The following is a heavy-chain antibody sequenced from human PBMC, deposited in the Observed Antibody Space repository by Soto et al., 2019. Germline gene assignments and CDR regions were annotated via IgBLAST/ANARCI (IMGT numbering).Heavy chain of an antibody. J-gene: IGHJ4*02. V-gene: IGHV4-59*01. Sequence: PSETLSLTCTVSGGSISSYYWSWIRQPPGKGLKWIGYIYYSGSTNYNPSLKSRVTISVDTSKNQFSLKLSSVTAADTAVYYCARIHPAAMASDYWGQGTLVTGS. D-gene: IGHD2-2*01. CDR3: ARIHPAAMASDY. CDR2: IYYSGST. CDR1: GGSISSYY.